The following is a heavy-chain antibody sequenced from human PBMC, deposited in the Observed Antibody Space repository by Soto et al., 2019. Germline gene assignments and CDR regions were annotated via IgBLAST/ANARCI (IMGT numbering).Heavy chain of an antibody. CDR1: GFTFSSYA. Sequence: GGSLRLSCAASGFTFSSYAMSWVRQAPGKGLEWVSAISGSGGSTYYADSVKGRFTISRDNSKNTLYLQMNSLRAEDTAIFYCVSSSSDYYYYGMDVWRQGTTVTVSS. CDR3: VSSSSDYYYYGMDV. D-gene: IGHD6-6*01. V-gene: IGHV3-23*01. J-gene: IGHJ6*02. CDR2: ISGSGGST.